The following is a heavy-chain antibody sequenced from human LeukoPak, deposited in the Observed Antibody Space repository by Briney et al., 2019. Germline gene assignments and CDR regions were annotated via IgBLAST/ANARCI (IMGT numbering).Heavy chain of an antibody. CDR3: AARGPDLGFDY. D-gene: IGHD3-10*01. J-gene: IGHJ4*02. CDR1: GFTFSTYA. CDR2: INSGGST. V-gene: IGHV3-23*01. Sequence: PGGSLRLSCAASGFTFSTYAMSWVRQAPGKGLEWVSAINSGGSTYYADSLKGRFTITRDNSKNTLYLQMSGLRAEDTAVYYCAARGPDLGFDYWGQGTLVTVSS.